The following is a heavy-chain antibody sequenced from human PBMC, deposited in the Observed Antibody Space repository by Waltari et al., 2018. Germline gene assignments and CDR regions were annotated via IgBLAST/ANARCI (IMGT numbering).Heavy chain of an antibody. D-gene: IGHD3-10*01. Sequence: CSNCWMTGGRQAPGRGLEWVAKINHAGSEIHYVDSVKGRFTISRDNARNSLYLQMNSLRAEDTAVYDWATYRWLGYGGQGTLVTVSS. J-gene: IGHJ4*02. V-gene: IGHV3-7*03. CDR2: INHAGSEI. CDR1: CSNCW. CDR3: ATYRWLGY.